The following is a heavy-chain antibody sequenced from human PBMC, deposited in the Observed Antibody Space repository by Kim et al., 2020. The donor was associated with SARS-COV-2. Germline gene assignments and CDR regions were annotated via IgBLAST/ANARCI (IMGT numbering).Heavy chain of an antibody. J-gene: IGHJ4*02. CDR3: AKDLFMVRWGVFDS. D-gene: IGHD4-17*01. V-gene: IGHV3-30*18. Sequence: GGSLRLSCAASGFTFSNYAMHWVRQAPGKGVEWVAGLSYDGSNRYNADSVKGRFTISRDNSQNNLYLQMNSLRSDDTAIYYCAKDLFMVRWGVFDSWGQGTLVSVSS. CDR2: LSYDGSNR. CDR1: GFTFSNYA.